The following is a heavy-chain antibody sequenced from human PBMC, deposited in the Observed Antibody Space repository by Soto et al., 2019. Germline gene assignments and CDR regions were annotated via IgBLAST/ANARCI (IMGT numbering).Heavy chain of an antibody. V-gene: IGHV3-43*01. D-gene: IGHD2-21*02. Sequence: GGTLRLSCAASGFTFDDYTMHWVRQAPGKGLEWVSPISWDGGSTYYADSVRGRFTISRDNSNNSLYLQMNSLRTEDTALYYCAKDQTCCGGDCYFGCYYDMDVWGQGTTVTVSS. J-gene: IGHJ6*02. CDR3: AKDQTCCGGDCYFGCYYDMDV. CDR1: GFTFDDYT. CDR2: ISWDGGST.